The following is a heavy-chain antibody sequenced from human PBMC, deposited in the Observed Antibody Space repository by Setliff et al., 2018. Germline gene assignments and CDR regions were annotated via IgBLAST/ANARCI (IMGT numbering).Heavy chain of an antibody. D-gene: IGHD3-22*01. V-gene: IGHV1-69*05. CDR2: TIPMFGTR. CDR3: VREGVDSRSSTDYRYYMDV. Sequence: ASVKVSCKASGGTFSNYGISWVRLAPGQGLEWMGGTIPMFGTRNYARKFQGRVTIITDESTSTAYMQLTSLGSEDTAVYYCVREGVDSRSSTDYRYYMDVWGKGTTVTVSS. J-gene: IGHJ6*03. CDR1: GGTFSNYG.